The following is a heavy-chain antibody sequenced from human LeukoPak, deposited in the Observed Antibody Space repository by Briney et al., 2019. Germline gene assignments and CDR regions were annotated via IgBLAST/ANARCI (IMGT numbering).Heavy chain of an antibody. D-gene: IGHD3-10*01. CDR2: IYHSGST. V-gene: IGHV4-30-2*01. CDR1: GGSISSGGYS. CDR3: ARGYEWFGEGVYDYYGMDV. Sequence: PSGTLSHTCAVSGGSISSGGYSWSWIRQPPGKGLEWIGYIYHSGSTYYNPSLKSRVTISVDRSKNQFSLKLSSVTAADTAVYYCARGYEWFGEGVYDYYGMDVWGQGTTVTVSS. J-gene: IGHJ6*02.